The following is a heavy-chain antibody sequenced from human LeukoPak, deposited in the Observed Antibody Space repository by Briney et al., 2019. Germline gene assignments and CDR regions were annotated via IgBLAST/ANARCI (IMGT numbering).Heavy chain of an antibody. CDR3: ARAHPLGRGAFDI. CDR1: GYSISSGYY. V-gene: IGHV4-38-2*02. CDR2: INHSGST. Sequence: SETLSLTCTVSGYSISSGYYWSWIRQPPGKGLEWIGEINHSGSTNYNPSLKSRVTISVDTSKNQFSLRLSSVTAADTAVYYCARAHPLGRGAFDIWGQGTMVTVSS. J-gene: IGHJ3*02.